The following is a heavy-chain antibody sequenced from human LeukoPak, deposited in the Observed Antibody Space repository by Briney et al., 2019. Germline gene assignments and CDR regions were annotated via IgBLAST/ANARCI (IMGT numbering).Heavy chain of an antibody. Sequence: PGGSLRLSCAASGFTFNFFSMYWVRQSPGKGLEWVAVISYAATNEYYADSVKGRFTISRDDSKSTLYLQMNSLRAEDTAVYYCVRDFASGSYYNLFDYWGQGTLVTVSS. CDR2: ISYAATNE. CDR1: GFTFNFFS. CDR3: VRDFASGSYYNLFDY. D-gene: IGHD3-10*01. J-gene: IGHJ4*02. V-gene: IGHV3-30*04.